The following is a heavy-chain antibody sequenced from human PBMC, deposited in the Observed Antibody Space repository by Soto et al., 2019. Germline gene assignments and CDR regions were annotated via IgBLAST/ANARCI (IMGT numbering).Heavy chain of an antibody. CDR1: GFTFSSYW. V-gene: IGHV3-74*01. CDR2: INTAGTGA. CDR3: IRHYGDY. Sequence: GGSLRLSCAASGFTFSSYWMHWVRQGPDKGLVWVSRINTAGTGATCADSVEGRFTVSRDNVKNTLYLQMNSLRAEDTAVYYCIRHYGDYWGQGVLVTVSS. J-gene: IGHJ4*02.